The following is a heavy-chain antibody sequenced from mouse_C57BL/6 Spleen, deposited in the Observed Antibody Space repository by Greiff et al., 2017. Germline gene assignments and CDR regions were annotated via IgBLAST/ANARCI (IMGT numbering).Heavy chain of an antibody. CDR2: IDPSDSET. Sequence: QVQLQQPGAELVRPGSSVKLSCKASGYTFTSYWMHWVKQRPIQGLEWIDNIDPSDSETHYNQKFKDKATLTVDKSSSTAYMQLSSLTSEDSAVYYCARYEYDVGYFDVWGTGTTLTVSS. CDR1: GYTFTSYW. CDR3: ARYEYDVGYFDV. J-gene: IGHJ1*03. D-gene: IGHD2-4*01. V-gene: IGHV1-52*01.